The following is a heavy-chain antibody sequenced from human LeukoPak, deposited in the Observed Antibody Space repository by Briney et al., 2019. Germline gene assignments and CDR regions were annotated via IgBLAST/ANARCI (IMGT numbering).Heavy chain of an antibody. V-gene: IGHV1-46*01. D-gene: IGHD6-6*01. CDR3: ARTAARRFDY. CDR2: INPTGGST. CDR1: GYTFPSYF. Sequence: ASVKVSCKASGYTFPSYFMHWVRQAPGQGLEWMGIINPTGGSTSYAQKFQGRVTMTRDTSTSTVYMELSSLRSDDTAVYYCARTAARRFDYWGQGTLVTVSS. J-gene: IGHJ4*02.